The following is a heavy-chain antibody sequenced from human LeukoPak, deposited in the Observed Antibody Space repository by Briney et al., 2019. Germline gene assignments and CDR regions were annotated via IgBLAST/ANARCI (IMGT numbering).Heavy chain of an antibody. CDR2: IYYSGST. CDR3: ARHHAYYDSSGPIWDLDY. Sequence: PSETLSLTCTVSGGSISSSSYYWGWIRQPPGKGLEWIGSIYYSGSTYYNPSLKSRVTISVDTSKNQFSLKLSSVTAADTAVYYCARHHAYYDSSGPIWDLDYWGQGTLVTVSS. V-gene: IGHV4-39*01. J-gene: IGHJ4*02. D-gene: IGHD3-22*01. CDR1: GGSISSSSYY.